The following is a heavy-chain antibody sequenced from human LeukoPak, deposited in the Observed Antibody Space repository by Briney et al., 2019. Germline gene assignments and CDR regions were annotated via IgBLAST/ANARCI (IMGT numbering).Heavy chain of an antibody. V-gene: IGHV3-49*03. D-gene: IGHD5-24*01. J-gene: IGHJ4*02. CDR2: IRSKAYGGTT. CDR1: GFTFGDYA. Sequence: GGSLRLSCTASGFTFGDYAMSLFRQAPGKGLEWVGFIRSKAYGGTTEYAASVKGRYTISRDDSKSIAYLQMNSLKTEDTAVYYCTREMAGLFDYWGQGTLVTVSS. CDR3: TREMAGLFDY.